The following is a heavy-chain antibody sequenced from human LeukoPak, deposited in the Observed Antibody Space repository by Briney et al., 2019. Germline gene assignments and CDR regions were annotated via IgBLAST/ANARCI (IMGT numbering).Heavy chain of an antibody. J-gene: IGHJ4*02. D-gene: IGHD1-1*01. CDR3: AKEEGYNWNDYFDY. V-gene: IGHV3-53*01. Sequence: GGSLRLSCAASGFTVNRNYMSWVRQAPGKGLEWVSIIYSGDNTYYADSVTGRFTISRDNSKNTLYLQMNSLRAEDTAVYYCAKEEGYNWNDYFDYWGQGTLVTVSS. CDR2: IYSGDNT. CDR1: GFTVNRNY.